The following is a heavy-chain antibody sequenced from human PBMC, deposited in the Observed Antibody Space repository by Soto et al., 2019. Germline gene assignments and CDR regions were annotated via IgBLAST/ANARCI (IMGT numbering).Heavy chain of an antibody. Sequence: GGSLRLSCAASGFTFRTYSMNWVRQVPGKGLEWVSAISSDSTYIFYADSVKGRFTISRDNAKNSLYLQINSLRAEDTAVYYCARDLGVTATGPSLDYWGQGTQVTVSS. CDR1: GFTFRTYS. J-gene: IGHJ4*02. V-gene: IGHV3-21*01. CDR3: ARDLGVTATGPSLDY. CDR2: ISSDSTYI. D-gene: IGHD6-25*01.